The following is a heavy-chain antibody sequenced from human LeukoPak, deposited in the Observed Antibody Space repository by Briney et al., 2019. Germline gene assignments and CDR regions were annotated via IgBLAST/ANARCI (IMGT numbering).Heavy chain of an antibody. CDR3: ASYGDSFNY. CDR1: LSSFSGPYY. J-gene: IGHJ4*02. CDR2: INLSGHT. D-gene: IGHD2-21*02. V-gene: IGHV4-38-2*02. Sequence: SETLSLTCIVSLSSFSGPYYWGWIRQSPGEGLEWIGSINLSGHTHYNPSLKSRVTISVDTSKNQFSLKLSSVTAADTAVYYCASYGDSFNYWGRGTLVTVSS.